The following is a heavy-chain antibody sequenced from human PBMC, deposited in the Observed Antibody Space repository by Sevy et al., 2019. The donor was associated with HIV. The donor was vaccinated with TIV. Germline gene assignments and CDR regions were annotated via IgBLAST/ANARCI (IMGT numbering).Heavy chain of an antibody. Sequence: SETLSLTCTVSGDSVSSGFYHWSWIRQPPGKGLEWIGYMYYYGNTNLNPSLRGRVSMSVDTSGNQFSLKLSSVTAADTAVYYCARRRTALVAGHYYGLDVWGQGTTVTVSS. CDR1: GDSVSSGFYH. D-gene: IGHD5-18*01. CDR2: MYYYGNT. J-gene: IGHJ6*02. V-gene: IGHV4-61*01. CDR3: ARRRTALVAGHYYGLDV.